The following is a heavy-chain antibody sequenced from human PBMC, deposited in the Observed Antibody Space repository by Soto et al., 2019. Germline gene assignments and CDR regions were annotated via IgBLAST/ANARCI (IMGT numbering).Heavy chain of an antibody. J-gene: IGHJ4*02. CDR2: IYYSGST. D-gene: IGHD2-15*01. V-gene: IGHV4-59*08. CDR3: ARHPRNPYCSGGSCFYFDY. Sequence: ETLSLTCTVSGSSISSYYWSWIRQPPGKGLEWIGYIYYSGSTNYNPSLKSRVTISVDTSKNQFSLKLSSVTAADTAVYYCARHPRNPYCSGGSCFYFDYWGQGTLVTVSS. CDR1: GSSISSYY.